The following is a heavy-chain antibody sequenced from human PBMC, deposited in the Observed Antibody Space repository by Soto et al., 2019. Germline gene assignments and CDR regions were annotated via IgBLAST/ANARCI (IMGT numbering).Heavy chain of an antibody. CDR3: ARLRIATNNYKWFDP. Sequence: SETLSLTCSVSGAALNSGNYYWSWIRQVPGKGLEWIGHIYVTGAVDYNPSLRDRITISQDTSERQFSLNLRLVTAADTAVYYCARLRIATNNYKWFDPWGQGPLVTV. CDR1: GAALNSGNYY. V-gene: IGHV4-31*03. J-gene: IGHJ5*02. D-gene: IGHD2-21*01. CDR2: IYVTGAV.